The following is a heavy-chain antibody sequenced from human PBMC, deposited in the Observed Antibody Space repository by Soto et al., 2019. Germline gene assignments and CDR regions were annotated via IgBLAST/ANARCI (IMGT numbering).Heavy chain of an antibody. Sequence: ASVKVSCKASGYTFTSYDINWVRQATGQGLEWMGWMNPNSGNTGYAQKFQGRVTMTRNTSISTAYMELSSLRSEDTAVYYCATSSMVRGVIIMQPYYYYMDVWGKGTTVTVSS. CDR3: ATSSMVRGVIIMQPYYYYMDV. V-gene: IGHV1-8*01. CDR2: MNPNSGNT. J-gene: IGHJ6*03. D-gene: IGHD3-10*01. CDR1: GYTFTSYD.